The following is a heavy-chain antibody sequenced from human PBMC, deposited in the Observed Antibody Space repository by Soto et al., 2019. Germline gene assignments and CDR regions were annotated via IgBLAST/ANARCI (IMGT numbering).Heavy chain of an antibody. V-gene: IGHV1-69*12. Sequence: QVPLVQSGAEVKKPGSSVKVSCKASGGTFSSYAISWVRQAPGQGLEWMGGIIPIFGTANYAQKFQGRVTITADESTSTAYMELSSLRSEDTAVYYCARPRGYYDSSGYWGLDYWGQGTLVTVSS. J-gene: IGHJ4*02. CDR1: GGTFSSYA. CDR3: ARPRGYYDSSGYWGLDY. D-gene: IGHD3-22*01. CDR2: IIPIFGTA.